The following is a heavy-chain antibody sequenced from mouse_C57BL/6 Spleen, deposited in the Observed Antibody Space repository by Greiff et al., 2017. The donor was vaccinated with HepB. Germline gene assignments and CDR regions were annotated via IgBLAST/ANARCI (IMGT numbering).Heavy chain of an antibody. CDR1: GYAFSSYW. Sequence: VQLQQSGAELVKPGASVKISCKASGYAFSSYWMNWVKQRLGKGLVWSGQIYPGDGDTNYNGKFKGKATLTADTSSSTAYMQLSSLTAEDSAVYCWASGNGDFSNYSEFADWGQGTLVTVSA. D-gene: IGHD1-1*01. V-gene: IGHV1-80*01. CDR3: ASGNGDFSNYSEFAD. J-gene: IGHJ3*01. CDR2: IYPGDGDT.